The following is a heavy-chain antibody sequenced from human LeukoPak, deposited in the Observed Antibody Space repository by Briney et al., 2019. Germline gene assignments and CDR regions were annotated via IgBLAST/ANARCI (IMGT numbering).Heavy chain of an antibody. J-gene: IGHJ4*02. Sequence: SETLSLTRTVSGGSVSSGSYYWSWIRQPPGKGLEWIGYIFHSGSTNYNPSLKSRVTISVDTSKNQFSLKLSSVTAADTAVYYCATGRYSSGWYYFDYWGQGTLVTVTS. CDR3: ATGRYSSGWYYFDY. CDR2: IFHSGST. CDR1: GGSVSSGSYY. D-gene: IGHD6-19*01. V-gene: IGHV4-61*01.